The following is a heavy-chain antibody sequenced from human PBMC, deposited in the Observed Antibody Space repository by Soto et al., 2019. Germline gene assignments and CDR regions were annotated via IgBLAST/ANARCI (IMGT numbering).Heavy chain of an antibody. D-gene: IGHD2-15*01. J-gene: IGHJ5*02. V-gene: IGHV4-59*12. CDR2: MYNTGST. CDR1: GGSISGYY. Sequence: PSETLSLTCTVSGGSISGYYWSWIRQPPGKGLEWIGYMYNTGSTVYNPSFKSRVTISVDTSKNQFSLKLSSVTAADTAVYYYARGRVVVVVAATRYWFDPWGQGTLVTVSS. CDR3: ARGRVVVVVAATRYWFDP.